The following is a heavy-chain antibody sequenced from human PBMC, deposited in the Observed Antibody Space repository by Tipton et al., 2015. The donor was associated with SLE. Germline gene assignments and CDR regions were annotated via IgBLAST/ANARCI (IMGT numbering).Heavy chain of an antibody. CDR3: TTEDP. J-gene: IGHJ5*02. CDR1: GFSFSNAW. CDR2: IKSKTHGGTT. Sequence: GSLRLSCAASGFSFSNAWMTWVRQAPGKGLEWVGRIKSKTHGGTTDYAAPVKGRFTISRDDSKNTLYLQMNSLKTEDTAVYYCTTEDPWGQGALVTVSS. V-gene: IGHV3-15*01.